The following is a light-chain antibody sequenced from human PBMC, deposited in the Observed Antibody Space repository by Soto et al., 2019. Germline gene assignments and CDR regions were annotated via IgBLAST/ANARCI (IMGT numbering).Light chain of an antibody. CDR1: QSVSCDY. CDR3: QKYGDSSIT. J-gene: IGKJ5*01. V-gene: IGKV3-20*01. CDR2: GAS. Sequence: LSQSPGTLSLTEGQRATLYCRASQSVSCDYLAWYQQKSGQAPRLLIYGASSRATDIPDRFSGSGSGIDFALTISRLEPEDFAVYYCQKYGDSSITFGQGTRLEI.